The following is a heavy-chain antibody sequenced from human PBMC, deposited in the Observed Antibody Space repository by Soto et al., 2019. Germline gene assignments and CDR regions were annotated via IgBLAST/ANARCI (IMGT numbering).Heavy chain of an antibody. D-gene: IGHD3-3*01. CDR2: IIPIFGTA. V-gene: IGHV1-69*13. CDR1: GGTFSSYA. CDR3: ASLWDYDFWSGYYTGSSYNWFDP. Sequence: SVKVSCKASGGTFSSYAISWVRQAPGQGLEWMGGIIPIFGTANYAQKFQGRVTITADESTSTAYMELSSLRSEDTAVYYCASLWDYDFWSGYYTGSSYNWFDPWGQGTLVTVSS. J-gene: IGHJ5*02.